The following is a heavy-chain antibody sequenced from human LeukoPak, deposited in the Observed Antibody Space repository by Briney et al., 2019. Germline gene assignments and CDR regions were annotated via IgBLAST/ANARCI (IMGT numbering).Heavy chain of an antibody. CDR2: INHSGST. CDR1: GGSFSGYY. CDR3: ARDYGDYVEGGAFDI. D-gene: IGHD4-17*01. J-gene: IGHJ3*02. V-gene: IGHV4-34*01. Sequence: SETLSLTCAVYGGSFSGYYWSWIRQPPGKGLEWIGEINHSGSTNYNPSLKSRVTISVDTSKNQFSLKLSSVTAADTAVYYCARDYGDYVEGGAFDIWGQGTMVTVSS.